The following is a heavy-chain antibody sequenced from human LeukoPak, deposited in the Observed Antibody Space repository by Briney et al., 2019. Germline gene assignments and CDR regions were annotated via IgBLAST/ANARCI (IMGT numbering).Heavy chain of an antibody. J-gene: IGHJ4*02. V-gene: IGHV4-59*01. CDR1: GGSISSYY. CDR2: IYYSGST. D-gene: IGHD3-3*01. CDR3: ARDPGYYRYYFDY. Sequence: SETLSLTCTVSGGSISSYYWSLIRQPPGKGLEWIGYIYYSGSTNYNPSLKSRVTISVDTSKNQFSLKLSSVTAADTAVYYCARDPGYYRYYFDYWGQGTLVTVSS.